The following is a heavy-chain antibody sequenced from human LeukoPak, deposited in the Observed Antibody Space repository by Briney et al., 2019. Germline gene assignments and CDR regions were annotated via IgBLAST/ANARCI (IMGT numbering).Heavy chain of an antibody. CDR1: GSSISSSYYY. J-gene: IGHJ4*02. D-gene: IGHD6-19*01. CDR2: IYYSGNT. Sequence: SETLSLTCTVSGSSISSSYYYWGWIRQPPGMGLEWIGSIYYSGNTYYNPSLNSRVTLSVNTSENQFSLKLSSVTAADTAVYYCARHAQWLVPYYFDYWGQGTLVTVSS. V-gene: IGHV4-39*01. CDR3: ARHAQWLVPYYFDY.